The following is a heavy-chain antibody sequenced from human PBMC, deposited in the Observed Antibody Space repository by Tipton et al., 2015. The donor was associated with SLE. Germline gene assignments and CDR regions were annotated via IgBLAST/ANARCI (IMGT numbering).Heavy chain of an antibody. J-gene: IGHJ5*02. V-gene: IGHV4-39*07. D-gene: IGHD2-15*01. Sequence: TLSLTCTVFGDSISSSGYQWGWIRQPPGKGLEWIGRIDPGGSTNYNPSLKSRVTISVDTSRNQFSLKLTSVTAADTAVYYCAGDCSGGFCYSGRFDPWGQGTLFTVSS. CDR3: AGDCSGGFCYSGRFDP. CDR2: IDPGGST. CDR1: GDSISSSGYQ.